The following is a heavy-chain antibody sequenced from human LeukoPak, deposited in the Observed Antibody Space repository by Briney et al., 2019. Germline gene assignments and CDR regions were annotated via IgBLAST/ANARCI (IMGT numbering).Heavy chain of an antibody. J-gene: IGHJ5*02. CDR2: TYYRSTWYN. D-gene: IGHD2-2*01. CDR3: ARRLTQYDCFDP. Sequence: SQTLSLTCAISGDSFSSNSVTWNWIRQSPSRGLGWLGRTYYRSTWYNDYAVSVRGRITVNPDTSKNQFSLHLNPVTPEDTAVYYCARRLTQYDCFDPWGQGILVTVSS. CDR1: GDSFSSNSVT. V-gene: IGHV6-1*01.